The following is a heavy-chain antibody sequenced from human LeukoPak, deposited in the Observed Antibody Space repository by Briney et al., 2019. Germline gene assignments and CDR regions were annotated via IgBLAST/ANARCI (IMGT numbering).Heavy chain of an antibody. CDR2: INPNSGGT. V-gene: IGHV1-2*02. D-gene: IGHD6-19*01. Sequence: ASVKVSCKASGYTFTGYYMHWVRQAPGQGLEWMGWINPNSGGTNYAQKFQGRVTITRDTSISTAYMELSRLRSDDTAVYYCARDMDSSGWYGRVGFDYWGQGTLVTVSS. CDR1: GYTFTGYY. J-gene: IGHJ4*02. CDR3: ARDMDSSGWYGRVGFDY.